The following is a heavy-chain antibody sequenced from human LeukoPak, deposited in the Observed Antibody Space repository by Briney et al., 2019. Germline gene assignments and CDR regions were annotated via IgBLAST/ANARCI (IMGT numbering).Heavy chain of an antibody. CDR3: ARDAGSGSYYIDY. V-gene: IGHV3-9*01. Sequence: GGSLRLSCAASGFTFDDYAMHWVRQAPGKGLEWVSGISWNSGSIGYADSVKGRFTISRDNAKNSLYLQMNSLRADDTALYYCARDAGSGSYYIDYWGRGTLVTVSS. D-gene: IGHD3-10*01. J-gene: IGHJ4*02. CDR1: GFTFDDYA. CDR2: ISWNSGSI.